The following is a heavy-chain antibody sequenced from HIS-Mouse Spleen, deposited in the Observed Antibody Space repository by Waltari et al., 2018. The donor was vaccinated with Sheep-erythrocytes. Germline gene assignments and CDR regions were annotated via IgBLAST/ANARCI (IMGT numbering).Heavy chain of an antibody. Sequence: AEVKKPGESLKISCKGSGYSFTSYWIGWVRQMPGKGLEWMGIIYPGDSDTRYSPSFQGQVTISADKSISTAYLQWSSLKASDTAMYYCARLQYYCSGGSCYDYYYYYGMDVWGQGTTVTVSS. CDR1: GYSFTSYW. D-gene: IGHD2-15*01. CDR2: IYPGDSDT. V-gene: IGHV5-51*03. J-gene: IGHJ6*02. CDR3: ARLQYYCSGGSCYDYYYYYGMDV.